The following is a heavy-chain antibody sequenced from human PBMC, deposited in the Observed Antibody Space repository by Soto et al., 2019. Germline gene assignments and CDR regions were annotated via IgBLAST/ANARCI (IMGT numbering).Heavy chain of an antibody. D-gene: IGHD3-9*01. CDR1: GGSISSSSYY. CDR2: IYYSGST. Sequence: SETLSLTCTVSGGSISSSSYYWGWIRQPPGKGLEWIGSIYYSGSTYYNPSLKSRVTISVDTSKNQFSLKLSSVTAADTAVYYCGAGNDYDILTGYYLLFDYWGQGTLVTVSS. J-gene: IGHJ4*02. CDR3: GAGNDYDILTGYYLLFDY. V-gene: IGHV4-39*01.